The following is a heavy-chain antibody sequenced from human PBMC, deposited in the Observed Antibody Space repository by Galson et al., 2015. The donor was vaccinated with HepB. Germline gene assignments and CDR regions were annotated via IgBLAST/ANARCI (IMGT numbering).Heavy chain of an antibody. J-gene: IGHJ4*02. CDR2: ISYDGSNK. V-gene: IGHV3-30-3*01. D-gene: IGHD4-17*01. CDR1: GFTFSSYA. Sequence: SLRLSCAASGFTFSSYAMHWVRQAPGKGLEWVAVISYDGSNKYYADSVKGRFTISRDNSKNTLYLQMNSLRAEDTAVYYCARCDYGDYGGCFWDYWGQGTLVTVSS. CDR3: ARCDYGDYGGCFWDY.